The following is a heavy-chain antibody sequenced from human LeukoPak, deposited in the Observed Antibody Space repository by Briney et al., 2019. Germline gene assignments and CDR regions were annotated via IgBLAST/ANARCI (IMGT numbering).Heavy chain of an antibody. D-gene: IGHD2-15*01. CDR2: ISDTYGTT. Sequence: GGSLRLSCAASGFSIGSYAMSWVRQAPGQGLEWVSRISDTYGTTYQPAFGKRLLTISRDPSKNMLYLQMNSLSVEDTAVHYCAKEPPGYCASGTCYSFHYFDGWGQRIPVTLPS. V-gene: IGHV3-23*01. CDR3: AKEPPGYCASGTCYSFHYFDG. J-gene: IGHJ4*02. CDR1: GFSIGSYA.